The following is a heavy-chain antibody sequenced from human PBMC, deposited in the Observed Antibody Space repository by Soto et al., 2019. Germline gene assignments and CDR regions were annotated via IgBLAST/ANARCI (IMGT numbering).Heavy chain of an antibody. CDR3: ARARSHGYSSGWLFDY. CDR2: TYYRSKWYN. V-gene: IGHV6-1*01. J-gene: IGHJ4*02. D-gene: IGHD6-19*01. CDR1: GDSVSSNSAA. Sequence: SETLSLTCAISGDSVSSNSAAWNWIRQSPSRGLEWLGRTYYRSKWYNDYAVSVKSRITINPDTSKNQFSLQLNSVTPEDTAVYYCARARSHGYSSGWLFDYWGQGALVTVSS.